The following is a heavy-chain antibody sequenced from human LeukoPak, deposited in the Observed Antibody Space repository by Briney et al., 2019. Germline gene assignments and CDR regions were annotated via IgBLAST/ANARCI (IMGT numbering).Heavy chain of an antibody. Sequence: GRSLRLSCTASGFSFSNYGMHWVRQAPGKGLEWVALISNDGSNEYYADSMKGRFTISRDNSRNTLYLQMNSLRVDDMAVYYCAKGHYPPVLPDYWGQGTLVTVSS. D-gene: IGHD1-14*01. CDR1: GFSFSNYG. CDR3: AKGHYPPVLPDY. V-gene: IGHV3-30*18. J-gene: IGHJ4*02. CDR2: ISNDGSNE.